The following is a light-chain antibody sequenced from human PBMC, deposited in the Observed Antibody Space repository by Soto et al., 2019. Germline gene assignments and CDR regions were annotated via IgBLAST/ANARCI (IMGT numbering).Light chain of an antibody. Sequence: QSALTQPRSVSASPGQSVTISCAGTSSDVGAYDYVSWYQQLPGKAPKLMISDVNKRPSGVPDRFSGSKSGNTASLTISGLQGEDGADYYCCSYVGNYAMVFGGGTKLPVL. CDR3: CSYVGNYAMV. V-gene: IGLV2-11*02. CDR2: DVN. J-gene: IGLJ3*02. CDR1: SSDVGAYDY.